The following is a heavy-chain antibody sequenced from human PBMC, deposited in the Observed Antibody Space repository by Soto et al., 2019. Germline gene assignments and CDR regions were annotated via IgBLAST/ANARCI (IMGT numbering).Heavy chain of an antibody. CDR1: GFTFTRSA. CDR2: IVVGSGNT. D-gene: IGHD5-12*01. V-gene: IGHV1-58*01. CDR3: AAPGLSYSGYDIDAFDI. J-gene: IGHJ3*02. Sequence: SVKVSCKASGFTFTRSAVQWVRQARGQRLEWIGWIVVGSGNTNYAQKFQERVTITRDMSTSAAYMELSSLRSEDTAVYYCAAPGLSYSGYDIDAFDIWGQGTMVTVSS.